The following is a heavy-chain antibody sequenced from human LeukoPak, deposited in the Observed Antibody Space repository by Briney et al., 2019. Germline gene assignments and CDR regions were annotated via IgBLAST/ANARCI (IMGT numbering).Heavy chain of an antibody. CDR2: INPNSGGT. CDR3: AREVWDIVVVVAEDAAFDI. J-gene: IGHJ3*02. CDR1: GYTFTGYY. D-gene: IGHD2-15*01. V-gene: IGHV1-2*02. Sequence: ASVKVSCKASGYTFTGYYMHWVRQAPGQGLEWMGWINPNSGGTNYAQKFQGRLTMTRDTSISTAYMELSRLRSDDTAVYYCAREVWDIVVVVAEDAAFDIWGHGTMVTVSS.